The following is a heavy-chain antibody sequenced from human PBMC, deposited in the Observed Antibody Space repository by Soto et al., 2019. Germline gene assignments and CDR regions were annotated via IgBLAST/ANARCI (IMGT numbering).Heavy chain of an antibody. V-gene: IGHV1-3*01. D-gene: IGHD5-12*01. CDR3: ARSGYSGYEGYYYYGMDV. CDR1: GYTFTSYA. J-gene: IGHJ6*02. Sequence: GASVKVSCKASGYTFTSYAMHWVRQAPGQRLEWMGWINAGNGNTKYSQKFQGRVTITRDTSASTAYMELSSLRSEDTAVYYCARSGYSGYEGYYYYGMDVWGQGTTVIVSS. CDR2: INAGNGNT.